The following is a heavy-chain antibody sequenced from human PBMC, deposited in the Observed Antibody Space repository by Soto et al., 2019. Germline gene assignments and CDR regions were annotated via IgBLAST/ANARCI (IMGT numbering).Heavy chain of an antibody. J-gene: IGHJ6*02. D-gene: IGHD6-13*01. CDR2: INPNSGGT. V-gene: IGHV1-2*04. Sequence: GASVKVSCKASGYTFTGYYMHWVRQAPGQGLEWMGWINPNSGGTNYAQKFQGWVTMTRDTSISTAYMELSRLRSDDTAVYYCARGGLRAAAGTLYGMDVWGQGTTVTVSS. CDR1: GYTFTGYY. CDR3: ARGGLRAAAGTLYGMDV.